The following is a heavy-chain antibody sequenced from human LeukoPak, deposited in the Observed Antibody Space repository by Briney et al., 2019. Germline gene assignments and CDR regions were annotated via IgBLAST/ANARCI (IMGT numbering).Heavy chain of an antibody. J-gene: IGHJ4*02. D-gene: IGHD3/OR15-3a*01. CDR2: ISGSGSST. CDR1: GFTFSDYA. CDR3: AKDGQGFDY. Sequence: PGRSLRLSCAVAGFTFSDYAMSWVRQAPGKGLEWVSAISGSGSSTYYANSVKGRFTISRDNSKNTLYLQMHSLRAEDTAIYYCAKDGQGFDYWGQGTLVTVSS. V-gene: IGHV3-23*01.